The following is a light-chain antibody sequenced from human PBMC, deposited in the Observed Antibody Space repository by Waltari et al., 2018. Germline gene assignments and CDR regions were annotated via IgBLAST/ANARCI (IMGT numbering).Light chain of an antibody. CDR3: QQGHSFPYT. CDR2: AAF. J-gene: IGKJ2*01. V-gene: IGKV1-12*01. CDR1: QGISTW. Sequence: DIQMTKSPSSVTASVGDTVTITCRASQGISTWLAWYQQKPGKAPKLLMSAAFNLQSGVPSRFSGSKSGANFTLTINTLQPEDFAVYFCQQGHSFPYTFGQGTKLEMK.